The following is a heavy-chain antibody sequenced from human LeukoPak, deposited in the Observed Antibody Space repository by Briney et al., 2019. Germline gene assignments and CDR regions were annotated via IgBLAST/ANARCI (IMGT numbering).Heavy chain of an antibody. CDR1: GGSLSSYY. CDR3: AREPGGYFDY. CDR2: IYYSGST. V-gene: IGHV4-59*01. J-gene: IGHJ4*02. Sequence: RSGALSLTCIDPGGSLSSYYWSWVRPPPGKGRELIGYIYYSGSTNYNPSLKSRVTISVDTSKNQFSLKLSSVTAADTAVYYCAREPGGYFDYWGQGTLVTVSS. D-gene: IGHD3-10*01.